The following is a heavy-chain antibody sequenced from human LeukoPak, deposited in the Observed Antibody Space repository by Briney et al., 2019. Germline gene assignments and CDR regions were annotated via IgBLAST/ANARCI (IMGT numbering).Heavy chain of an antibody. V-gene: IGHV3-11*03. CDR2: ISSSSTHT. CDR3: ARVGSSAAAGTVDY. CDR1: GFTFSDYY. Sequence: GGSVSLSRAASGFTFSDYYMSWFRHAPGKGLECVSYISSSSTHTPYADSVKGRFTISRDNAKNSLYLQMNSLRAEDTAVYYCARVGSSAAAGTVDYWGQGTLVTVS. D-gene: IGHD6-13*01. J-gene: IGHJ4*02.